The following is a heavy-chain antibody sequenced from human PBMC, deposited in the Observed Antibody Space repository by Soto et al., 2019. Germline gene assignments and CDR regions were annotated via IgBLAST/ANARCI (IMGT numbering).Heavy chain of an antibody. CDR3: ARAGLRLHYYYGMDV. Sequence: PSETLSLTCTVSGGSISSYYWSWIRQPPGKGLEWIGYIYYSGSTNYNPSLKSRVTISVDTSKNQFSLKLSSVTAADTAVYYCARAGLRLHYYYGMDVWGQGTTVTVSS. V-gene: IGHV4-59*01. CDR1: GGSISSYY. J-gene: IGHJ6*02. D-gene: IGHD3-16*01. CDR2: IYYSGST.